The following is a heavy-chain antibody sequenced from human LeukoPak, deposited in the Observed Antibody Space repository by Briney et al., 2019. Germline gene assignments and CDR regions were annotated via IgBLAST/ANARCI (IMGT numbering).Heavy chain of an antibody. D-gene: IGHD1-26*01. CDR2: IYYSGST. CDR3: ARGARYIVGALQASAFDI. CDR1: GGSISSGGYS. V-gene: IGHV4-61*08. Sequence: PSETLSLTCAVSGGSISSGGYSWSWIRQPPGKGLEWIGYIYYSGSTNYNPSLKSRVTISVDTSKNQFSLKLSSVTAADTAVYYCARGARYIVGALQASAFDIWGQGTMVTVSS. J-gene: IGHJ3*02.